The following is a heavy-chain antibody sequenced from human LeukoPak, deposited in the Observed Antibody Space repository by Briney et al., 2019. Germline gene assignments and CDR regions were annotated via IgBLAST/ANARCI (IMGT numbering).Heavy chain of an antibody. J-gene: IGHJ4*02. CDR2: INHSGST. CDR3: ARGVSIAALKPFDY. CDR1: GGSFSGYY. Sequence: SETLSLTCAVYGGSFSGYYWSWIRQPPGKGLEWIGEINHSGSTNYNPSLESRVTISVDTSKNQFSLKLSSVTAADTAVYYCARGVSIAALKPFDYWGQGTLVTVSS. V-gene: IGHV4-34*01. D-gene: IGHD6-6*01.